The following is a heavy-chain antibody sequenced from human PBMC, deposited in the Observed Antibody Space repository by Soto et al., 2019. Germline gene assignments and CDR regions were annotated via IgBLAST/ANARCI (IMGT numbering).Heavy chain of an antibody. V-gene: IGHV1-3*01. J-gene: IGHJ6*03. Sequence: GASVKGSCKASGYTFTSYAMHWVRQAPGQRLEWMGWINAGNGNTKYSQKFQGRVTITRDTSASTAYMELSSLRSEDTAVYYCARDLGNWNYKYYYYYYMDVWGKGTTVTVSS. CDR2: INAGNGNT. D-gene: IGHD1-7*01. CDR1: GYTFTSYA. CDR3: ARDLGNWNYKYYYYYYMDV.